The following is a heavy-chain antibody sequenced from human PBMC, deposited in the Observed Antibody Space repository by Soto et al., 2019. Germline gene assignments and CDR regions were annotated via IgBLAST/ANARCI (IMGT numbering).Heavy chain of an antibody. Sequence: GASVKVSCKASGGTFSSYAISWVRQAPGQGLEWMGGIIPIFGTANYAQKFQGRVTITADESTSTAYMELSSLRSEDTAVYYCARVRGGARDDQDQYYYYYYGMDVWGQGTTVTVSS. CDR1: GGTFSSYA. CDR3: ARVRGGARDDQDQYYYYYYGMDV. V-gene: IGHV1-69*13. CDR2: IIPIFGTA. D-gene: IGHD1-26*01. J-gene: IGHJ6*02.